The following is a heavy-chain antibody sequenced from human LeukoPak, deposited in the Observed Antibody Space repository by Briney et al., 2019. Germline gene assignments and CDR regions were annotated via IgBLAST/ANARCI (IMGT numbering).Heavy chain of an antibody. Sequence: SETRCLTCTVSGGSISSSSCYWGWIRQPPGKGLEWLGSIYYSGSTYYNPSLKSRVTISVDTSKNQFSLKLSSVTAADTAVYYCARLPAGSGSLSYFDYWGQGTLATVSS. V-gene: IGHV4-39*01. J-gene: IGHJ4*02. D-gene: IGHD3-10*01. CDR1: GGSISSSSCY. CDR3: ARLPAGSGSLSYFDY. CDR2: IYYSGST.